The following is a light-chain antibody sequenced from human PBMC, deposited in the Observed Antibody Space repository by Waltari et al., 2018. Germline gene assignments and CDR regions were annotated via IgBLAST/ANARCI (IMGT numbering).Light chain of an antibody. J-gene: IGLJ3*02. CDR2: RNN. V-gene: IGLV10-54*04. CDR1: SNNVGNQG. Sequence: QAGLTQPPSVSKGLRQTATLTCTGNSNNVGNQGVIWLQQHQGHPPKPLSYRNNNRPSGISERFSASRSGNTATLTITGLQAEDEADYYCSAWDSNLTAWVFGGGTKLTVL. CDR3: SAWDSNLTAWV.